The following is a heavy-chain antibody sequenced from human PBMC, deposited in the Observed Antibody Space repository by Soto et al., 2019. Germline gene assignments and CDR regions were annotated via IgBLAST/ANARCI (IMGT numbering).Heavy chain of an antibody. J-gene: IGHJ6*02. CDR1: GYTFTRYG. Sequence: ASVKVSCKASGYTFTRYGISWVRQAPGQGLEWMGWISGYNGDTNYAQKFQGRVTMTVDTSTTTAFMELTSLTSDDRAVYYCAKNGQPPYYYYGLDVWGQGTTVTVSS. V-gene: IGHV1-18*01. CDR3: AKNGQPPYYYYGLDV. CDR2: ISGYNGDT. D-gene: IGHD2-8*01.